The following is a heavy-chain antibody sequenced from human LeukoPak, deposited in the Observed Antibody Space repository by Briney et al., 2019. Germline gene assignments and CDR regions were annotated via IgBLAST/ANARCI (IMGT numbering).Heavy chain of an antibody. J-gene: IGHJ4*02. CDR2: ISGSGGST. V-gene: IGHV3-23*01. CDR3: AKGDYVWGSNRYFDY. CDR1: GFSFSSYA. D-gene: IGHD3-16*02. Sequence: GGSLRLSCAASGFSFSSYAMSWVRQAPGKGLEWVSAISGSGGSTHYADSVKGRFTISRDNSKNTLYLQMNSLRAEDTAVYYCAKGDYVWGSNRYFDYWGQGTLVTVSS.